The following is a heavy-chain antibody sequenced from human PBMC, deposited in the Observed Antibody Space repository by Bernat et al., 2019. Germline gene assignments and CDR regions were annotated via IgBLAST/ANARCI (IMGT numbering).Heavy chain of an antibody. V-gene: IGHV3-30*01. CDR1: GFTFSSYA. CDR3: AAVTTFPFY. Sequence: QVQLVESGGGVVQPGRSLRLSCAASGFTFSSYAMHWVRQAPGKGLEWVAVISYDGSNKYYADSVKGRFTISRDNTKNTLYLKMNSLRAEDTAVYYCAAVTTFPFYWGQGTLVTVSS. CDR2: ISYDGSNK. D-gene: IGHD4-17*01. J-gene: IGHJ4*02.